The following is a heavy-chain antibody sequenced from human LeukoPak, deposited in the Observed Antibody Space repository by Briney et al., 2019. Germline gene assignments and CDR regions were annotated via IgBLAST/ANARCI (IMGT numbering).Heavy chain of an antibody. J-gene: IGHJ4*02. CDR3: ASRGSIFGVGEFDY. CDR1: GYTFTGYY. Sequence: SSVKVSCKASGYTFTGYYMHWVRQAPGQGLEGMGWINPNSGGTNYAQKFQGRVTMTRDTSISTAYMELSRLRSDDTAVYYCASRGSIFGVGEFDYWGQGPLVTVSS. V-gene: IGHV1-2*02. CDR2: INPNSGGT. D-gene: IGHD3-3*01.